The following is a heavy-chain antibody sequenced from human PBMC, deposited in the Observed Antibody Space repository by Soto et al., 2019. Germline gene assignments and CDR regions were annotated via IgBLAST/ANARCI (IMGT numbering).Heavy chain of an antibody. CDR1: GGSISSYY. Sequence: QVQLQESGPGLVKPSETLSLTCTVSGGSISSYYWSWIRQPPGKGLEWIGYIYYSGSTNYNPSLTSRVTIPVDTAKNQCSLKLSSVTAADTAVYYCARFDSPRLDGMDVWGQGTTVTVSS. V-gene: IGHV4-59*01. J-gene: IGHJ6*02. CDR2: IYYSGST. CDR3: ARFDSPRLDGMDV. D-gene: IGHD3-9*01.